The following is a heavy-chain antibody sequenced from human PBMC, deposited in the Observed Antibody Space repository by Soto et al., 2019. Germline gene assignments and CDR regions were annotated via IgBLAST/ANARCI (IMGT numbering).Heavy chain of an antibody. CDR2: ISYDGSNK. J-gene: IGHJ6*02. D-gene: IGHD6-13*01. Sequence: GGSLRLSCAASGFTFSSYGMHWVRQAPGKGLEWVAVISYDGSNKYYADSVKGRFTISRDNSKNTLYLQMNSLRAEDTAVYYCAKSPEGEAAADYYGMDVWGQGTTVTVSS. CDR1: GFTFSSYG. CDR3: AKSPEGEAAADYYGMDV. V-gene: IGHV3-30*18.